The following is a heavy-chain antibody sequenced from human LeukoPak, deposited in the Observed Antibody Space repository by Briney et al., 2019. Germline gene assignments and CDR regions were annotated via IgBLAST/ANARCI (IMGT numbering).Heavy chain of an antibody. CDR1: GFTFSSYG. V-gene: IGHV3-30*03. Sequence: GGSLRLSCAASGFTFSSYGMHWVRQAPGKGLGWVAVISYDGSNKYYADSVKGRFTISRDSSENTLYLQVNSLRAEDTAVYYCAGGPYYGSGSRPGYFDYWGQGTLVTVSS. J-gene: IGHJ4*02. CDR2: ISYDGSNK. D-gene: IGHD3-10*01. CDR3: AGGPYYGSGSRPGYFDY.